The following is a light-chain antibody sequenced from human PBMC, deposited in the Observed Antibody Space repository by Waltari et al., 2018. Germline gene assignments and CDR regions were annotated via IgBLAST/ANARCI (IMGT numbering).Light chain of an antibody. Sequence: AIQLTQSPSSLSASVGDRVTITCRASQGISSALAWYQQKPGKAPKLLIYDASSVESGVPSRFSGSGSGTDFTLTISSLQPEDFATYYCQQFNNYLSATFGQVTRLEIK. V-gene: IGKV1D-13*01. CDR2: DAS. CDR3: QQFNNYLSAT. CDR1: QGISSA. J-gene: IGKJ5*01.